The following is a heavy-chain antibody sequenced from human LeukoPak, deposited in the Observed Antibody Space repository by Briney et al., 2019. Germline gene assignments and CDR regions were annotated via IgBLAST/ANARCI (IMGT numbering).Heavy chain of an antibody. CDR2: IWYDGSNK. D-gene: IGHD1-26*01. V-gene: IGHV3-33*01. Sequence: GRSLRLSCAASGFTFSSYGMHWVRQAPGKGLEWVAVIWYDGSNKYYADSVKGRFTISRDNSKNTLYLQMNSLRAEDTAVYYCARGKPLVGATEYYYMDVWGKGTTVTVSS. CDR1: GFTFSSYG. J-gene: IGHJ6*03. CDR3: ARGKPLVGATEYYYMDV.